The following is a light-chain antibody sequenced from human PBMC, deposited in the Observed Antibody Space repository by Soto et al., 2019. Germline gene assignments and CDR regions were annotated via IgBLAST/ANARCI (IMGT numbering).Light chain of an antibody. J-gene: IGLJ1*01. CDR3: AAWEHSLNGYV. CDR1: SSNIGTNA. V-gene: IGLV1-44*01. CDR2: NNN. Sequence: QSVLTQPPSSSGTPGQRVTISCAGGSSNIGTNAVNWYQQLPGTAPKLLIYNNNQRPSGVPDRLSGSKSGTSASLAISGLQPEDEADYYCAAWEHSLNGYVFGTGTKLTVL.